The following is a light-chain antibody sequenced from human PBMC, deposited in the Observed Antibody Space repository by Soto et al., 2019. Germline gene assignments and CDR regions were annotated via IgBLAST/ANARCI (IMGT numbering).Light chain of an antibody. CDR3: QRYNDWPPLT. Sequence: IVMTQSPATLSVSPGDRATLSCRASQSVRTNLAWYQLTPGQTPRLLIYDASTRATGVPARFSGTGSGTDFTLTISSLQSDDFAVYYCQRYNDWPPLTFGGGTKVDIK. V-gene: IGKV3-15*01. J-gene: IGKJ4*01. CDR2: DAS. CDR1: QSVRTN.